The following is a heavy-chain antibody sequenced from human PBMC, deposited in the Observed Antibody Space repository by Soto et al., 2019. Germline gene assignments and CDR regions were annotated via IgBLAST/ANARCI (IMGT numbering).Heavy chain of an antibody. CDR3: ATDETQFERRPSYGMDV. V-gene: IGHV3-33*01. D-gene: IGHD1-1*01. J-gene: IGHJ6*02. CDR2: IWHDGGSR. CDR1: GFTFSRYG. Sequence: QMQLVESGGGVVQPGRSLRLACVAPGFTFSRYGMHWVRQAPGQGLEWVAVIWHDGGSRFYADSVKGRFTISRDNTKKTLYLEMTSLRVEDTAVYYCATDETQFERRPSYGMDVWGQGTTVSVS.